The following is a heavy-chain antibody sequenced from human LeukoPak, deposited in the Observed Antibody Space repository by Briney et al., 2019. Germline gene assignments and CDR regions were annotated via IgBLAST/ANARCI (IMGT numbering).Heavy chain of an antibody. CDR3: ARDARTGDDGY. CDR1: GFTVSSNY. Sequence: GGSLRLTCAASGFTVSSNYMSWVSQAPGKGLEWVSVIYSGGSTYYADSVKGRFTTSRDNSKNTLYLQMNSLRAEDTAVYYCARDARTGDDGYWGQGTLVTVSS. V-gene: IGHV3-53*01. D-gene: IGHD7-27*01. CDR2: IYSGGST. J-gene: IGHJ4*02.